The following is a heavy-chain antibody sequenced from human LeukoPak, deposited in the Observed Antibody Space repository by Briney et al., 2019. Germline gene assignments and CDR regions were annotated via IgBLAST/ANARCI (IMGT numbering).Heavy chain of an antibody. CDR2: INPSGGST. D-gene: IGHD3-10*01. Sequence: EASVKVSCKASGYTFTSYYMHWVRQAPGQGLEWMGIINPSGGSTSYAQKFQGRVTMTRDMSTSTVYMELSSLRSEDTAVYYCARGPNTYYYGSGSPHDYWGQGTLVTVSS. J-gene: IGHJ4*02. CDR1: GYTFTSYY. V-gene: IGHV1-46*01. CDR3: ARGPNTYYYGSGSPHDY.